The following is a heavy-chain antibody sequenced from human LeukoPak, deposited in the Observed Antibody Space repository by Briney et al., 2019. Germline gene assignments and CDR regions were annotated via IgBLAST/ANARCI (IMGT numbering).Heavy chain of an antibody. CDR1: GGSFSGYY. CDR3: ARRRAGRDWFDP. D-gene: IGHD6-19*01. Sequence: SETLSLTCAVYGGSFSGYYWSWIRQPPGKGLEWIGEINHSGSTNYNPSLKSRVTISVDTSKNQFSLKLSSVTATDTAVYYCARRRAGRDWFDPWGQGTLVTVSS. J-gene: IGHJ5*02. CDR2: INHSGST. V-gene: IGHV4-34*01.